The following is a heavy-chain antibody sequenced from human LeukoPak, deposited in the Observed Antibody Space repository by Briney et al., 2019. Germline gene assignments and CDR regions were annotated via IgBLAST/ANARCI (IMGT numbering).Heavy chain of an antibody. V-gene: IGHV4-34*01. Sequence: SETLSLTCTVSGGSFSGYYWSWIRQPPGKGLEWMGEINHSGSTKYNPSPERRVTISVETTKKKFSLMRRSVTAEETTRYYCAGGQGRAVRFPLCYWGRGTLVTVSS. CDR2: INHSGST. CDR1: GGSFSGYY. CDR3: AGGQGRAVRFPLCY. D-gene: IGHD1-26*01. J-gene: IGHJ4*02.